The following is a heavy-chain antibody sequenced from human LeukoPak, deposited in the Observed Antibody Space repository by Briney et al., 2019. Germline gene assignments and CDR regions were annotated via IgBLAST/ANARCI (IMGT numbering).Heavy chain of an antibody. V-gene: IGHV3-48*01. J-gene: IGHJ4*02. Sequence: GGSLRLSCAASGFTFSSYSMNWARQAPGKGLEWVSYISSSSSIIYYADSVKGRFTISRDNAKNSLYLQMNSLRAEDTAVYYCARLWFGEFFDYWGQGTLVTVSS. D-gene: IGHD3-10*01. CDR3: ARLWFGEFFDY. CDR2: ISSSSSII. CDR1: GFTFSSYS.